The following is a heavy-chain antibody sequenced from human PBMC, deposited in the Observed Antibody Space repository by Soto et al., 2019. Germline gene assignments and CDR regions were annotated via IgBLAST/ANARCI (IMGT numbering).Heavy chain of an antibody. CDR1: GGSISSGDFY. J-gene: IGHJ4*02. D-gene: IGHD4-17*01. Sequence: SETLSLTCTVSGGSISSGDFYWSWIRQPPGKGLELIGNIYYSGSTYYNPSLRSRAIMSVDTSQSQFSLKLSSLTAADTAVYFCARADDFSDSFDYWGQGALVTVSS. CDR3: ARADDFSDSFDY. V-gene: IGHV4-30-4*01. CDR2: IYYSGST.